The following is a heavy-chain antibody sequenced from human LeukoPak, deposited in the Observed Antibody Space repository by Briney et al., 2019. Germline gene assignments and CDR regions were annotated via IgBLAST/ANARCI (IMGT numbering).Heavy chain of an antibody. V-gene: IGHV3-74*01. CDR2: INSDGSST. CDR1: GFTLSKYW. CDR3: ASVSGTGDHHYAFDC. Sequence: PGGSLRLSCAASGFTLSKYWMHWVRQAPGKGLVWVSRINSDGSSTVYVDSVKGRFTISRDNAKNMLYMQMNSLSAEDTAVYYCASVSGTGDHHYAFDCWGQGTMVTVSS. J-gene: IGHJ3*01. D-gene: IGHD1-14*01.